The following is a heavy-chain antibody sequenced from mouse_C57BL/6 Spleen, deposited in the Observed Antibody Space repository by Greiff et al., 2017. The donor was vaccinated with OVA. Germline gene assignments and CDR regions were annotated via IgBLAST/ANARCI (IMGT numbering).Heavy chain of an antibody. D-gene: IGHD1-1*01. CDR1: GFTFSDAW. Sequence: EVKLEESGGGLVQPGGSMKLSCAASGFTFSDAWMDWVRQSPEKGLEWVAEIRDKANNHATYYAESVKGRFTISGDDSKSSVYLQMNSLRPEDTGIYYCVRQDGSHYFDYWGQGTTLTVSS. J-gene: IGHJ2*01. CDR2: IRDKANNHAT. V-gene: IGHV6-6*01. CDR3: VRQDGSHYFDY.